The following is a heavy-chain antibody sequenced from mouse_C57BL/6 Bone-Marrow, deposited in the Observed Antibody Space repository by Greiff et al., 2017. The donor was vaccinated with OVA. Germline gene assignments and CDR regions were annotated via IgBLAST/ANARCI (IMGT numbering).Heavy chain of an antibody. CDR1: GFSLTSYG. D-gene: IGHD1-1*01. CDR2: IWSGGST. Sequence: QVQLQQSGPGLVQPSQSLSITCTVSGFSLTSYGVHWVRQSPGKGLEWLGVIWSGGSTDYTAAFISRLSISKDNSKSQVFFKMNSLQADDTAIYYCARMGYYGSSWYFDVWGTGTTVTVSS. CDR3: ARMGYYGSSWYFDV. V-gene: IGHV2-2*01. J-gene: IGHJ1*03.